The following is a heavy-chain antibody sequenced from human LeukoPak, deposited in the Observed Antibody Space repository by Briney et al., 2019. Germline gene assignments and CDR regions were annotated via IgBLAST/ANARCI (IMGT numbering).Heavy chain of an antibody. J-gene: IGHJ4*02. V-gene: IGHV3-7*05. CDR3: ARDRNGYSSGWYVDHFDY. D-gene: IGHD6-19*01. CDR1: GFTFSSYW. Sequence: GGSLTLSCAASGFTFSSYWMSWVRQAPGKGLEWVANIKQDGSEKYYVDSVKGRFTISRDNAKNSLYLQMNSLRAEDTAVYYSARDRNGYSSGWYVDHFDYWGQGTLVTVSS. CDR2: IKQDGSEK.